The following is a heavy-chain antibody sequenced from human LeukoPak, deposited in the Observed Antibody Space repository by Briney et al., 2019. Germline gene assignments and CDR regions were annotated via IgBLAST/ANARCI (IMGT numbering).Heavy chain of an antibody. Sequence: GGSLRLSCAASGFTFSDYYMSWIRQAPGKGLEWVSYISSSGSTIYYADSVKGRFTISRDNAKNSLYLQMNSLRAEDTAVYYCAREATYYYDSFGLEVNNNFDYWGQGTLVTVSS. J-gene: IGHJ4*02. CDR2: ISSSGSTI. CDR1: GFTFSDYY. CDR3: AREATYYYDSFGLEVNNNFDY. D-gene: IGHD3-22*01. V-gene: IGHV3-11*01.